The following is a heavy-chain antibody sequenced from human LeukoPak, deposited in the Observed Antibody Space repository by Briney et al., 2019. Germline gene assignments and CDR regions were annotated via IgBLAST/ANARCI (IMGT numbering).Heavy chain of an antibody. D-gene: IGHD5-18*01. V-gene: IGHV3-7*01. Sequence: GGSLRLSCAASGFTFSSYWMSWVRQAPGKGLEWVANINQDGSEKYYVDSVKGRFTISRDNAKNSLYLQMNSLRAEDTAVYYCARPRWIQLIDYWGQGTLDTVSS. CDR3: ARPRWIQLIDY. CDR1: GFTFSSYW. J-gene: IGHJ4*02. CDR2: INQDGSEK.